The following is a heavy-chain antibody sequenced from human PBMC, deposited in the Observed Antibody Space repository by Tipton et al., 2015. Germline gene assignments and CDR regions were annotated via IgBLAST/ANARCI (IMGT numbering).Heavy chain of an antibody. V-gene: IGHV1-69*06. CDR1: GGTFSSFA. D-gene: IGHD1-26*01. CDR2: ISPFFGTA. J-gene: IGHJ6*02. CDR3: ARGHSGSYRTRGMDV. Sequence: QLVQSGAEVKKPGSSVKVSCKASGGTFSSFAISWVRQAPRQGLEWMGEISPFFGTANYAQALQDRVTITADKSTTTAYMELSSLTSKDTAVYYCARGHSGSYRTRGMDVWGQGTTVTVS.